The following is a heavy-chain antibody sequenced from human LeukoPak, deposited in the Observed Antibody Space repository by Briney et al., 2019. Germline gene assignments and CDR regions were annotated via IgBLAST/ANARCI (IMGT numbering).Heavy chain of an antibody. CDR2: IYTSGST. CDR3: AREGPRREFGKLIVGFRGWLDP. D-gene: IGHD3-16*02. CDR1: GYSISSGYY. Sequence: PSETLSLTCTVSGYSISSGYYWGWIRQPPGKGLEWIGRIYTSGSTSYNPSLKSRVTISVDTSKNQFSLKLNSVTAADTAVYYCAREGPRREFGKLIVGFRGWLDPWGQGTLVTVSS. J-gene: IGHJ5*02. V-gene: IGHV4-38-2*02.